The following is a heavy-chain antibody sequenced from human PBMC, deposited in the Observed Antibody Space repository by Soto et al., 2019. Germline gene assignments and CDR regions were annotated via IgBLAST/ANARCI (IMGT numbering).Heavy chain of an antibody. V-gene: IGHV3-15*07. Sequence: GGSLRLSCAASGFTFSNAWMNWVRQTPGEGLEWVGRIKSKTDGGTTDYAAPVKGRFTISRDDSKNTLYLQMNSLKTEDTAVYYCTTAHNIYDILTGYLTRPDYWGQGTLVTVSS. CDR3: TTAHNIYDILTGYLTRPDY. J-gene: IGHJ4*02. CDR2: IKSKTDGGTT. D-gene: IGHD3-9*01. CDR1: GFTFSNAW.